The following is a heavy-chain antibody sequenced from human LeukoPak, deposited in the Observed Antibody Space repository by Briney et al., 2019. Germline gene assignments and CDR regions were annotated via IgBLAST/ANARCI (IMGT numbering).Heavy chain of an antibody. J-gene: IGHJ4*02. CDR3: SRGSDSSAYPDYYFDY. Sequence: ASVKVSCKASGYTFTAYSMHWVRQAPGQGLEWMGRINPNSGGTNYAQKFQGRVTMTRDTSISTAYMDLSRLRSDDTAVYYCSRGSDSSAYPDYYFDYWGQGTLVTVSS. V-gene: IGHV1-2*06. CDR2: INPNSGGT. CDR1: GYTFTAYS. D-gene: IGHD3-22*01.